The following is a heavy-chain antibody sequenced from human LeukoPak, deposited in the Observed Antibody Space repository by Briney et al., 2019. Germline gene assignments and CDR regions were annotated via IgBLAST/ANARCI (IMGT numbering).Heavy chain of an antibody. CDR2: IYYSGST. D-gene: IGHD3-16*02. V-gene: IGHV4-59*08. CDR1: GGSISSYY. CDR3: ARHEDGGVIDY. J-gene: IGHJ4*02. Sequence: SETLSLTCTVSGGSISSYYWSWIRQPPGKGLEWIGYIYYSGSTNHNPSLKSRVTISVDTSKNQFSLKLSSVTAADTAVYYCARHEDGGVIDYWGQGTLVTVSS.